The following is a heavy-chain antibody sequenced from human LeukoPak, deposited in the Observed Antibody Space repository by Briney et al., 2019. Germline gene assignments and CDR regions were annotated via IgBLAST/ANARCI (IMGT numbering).Heavy chain of an antibody. CDR1: GFTFSSYG. CDR2: ISYDGSNK. Sequence: PGKSLRLSWAASGFTFSSYGMHWVRQAPGKGLEWVAVISYDGSNKYYADSVKGRFTISRDNSKNTLYLQMNSLRAEDTAVYYCAVVVPAAPYYFDYWGQGTLVTVSS. V-gene: IGHV3-30*03. CDR3: AVVVPAAPYYFDY. J-gene: IGHJ4*02. D-gene: IGHD2-2*01.